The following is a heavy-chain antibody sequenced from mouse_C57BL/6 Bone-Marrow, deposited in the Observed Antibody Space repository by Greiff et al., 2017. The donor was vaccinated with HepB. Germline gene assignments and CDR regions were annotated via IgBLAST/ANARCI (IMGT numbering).Heavy chain of an antibody. Sequence: VQLQQSGAELVRPGASVKLSCTASGFNIKDDYMHWVKQRPEQGLEWIGWIDPENGDTEYASKFQGKATITADTSSNTAYLQLSSLTSEDTAVYYGTGGDVLFDYWGQGTTLTVSS. D-gene: IGHD3-3*01. CDR3: TGGDVLFDY. CDR1: GFNIKDDY. CDR2: IDPENGDT. V-gene: IGHV14-4*01. J-gene: IGHJ2*01.